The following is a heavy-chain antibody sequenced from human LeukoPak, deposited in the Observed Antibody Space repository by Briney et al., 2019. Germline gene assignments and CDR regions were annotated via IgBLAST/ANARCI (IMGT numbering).Heavy chain of an antibody. V-gene: IGHV3-23*01. J-gene: IGHJ4*02. CDR1: GFTFSSYA. D-gene: IGHD3-3*01. CDR3: AKSRITIFGVVTPFDY. Sequence: GGSLRLSCTAAGFTFSSYAMSWVRQAAGKGLEWVSAISGSGGSTYYADSVKGRFTISRDNSKNTLYLQMNSLRAEDTAVYYCAKSRITIFGVVTPFDYWGQGTLVTVSS. CDR2: ISGSGGST.